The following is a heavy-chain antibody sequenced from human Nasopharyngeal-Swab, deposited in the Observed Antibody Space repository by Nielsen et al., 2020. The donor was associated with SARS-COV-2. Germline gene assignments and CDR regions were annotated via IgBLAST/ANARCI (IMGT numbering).Heavy chain of an antibody. V-gene: IGHV1-18*01. J-gene: IGHJ1*01. Sequence: ASVKVSCKASGYTFTSYDINWVRQATGQGLEWMGWMNPNSGNTNYAQKLQGRVTMTTDTSTSTAYMELRSLRSDDTAVYYCARDLSRIYGDNSRLGLAEYFQHWGQGTLVTVSS. CDR3: ARDLSRIYGDNSRLGLAEYFQH. CDR1: GYTFTSYD. D-gene: IGHD4-23*01. CDR2: MNPNSGNT.